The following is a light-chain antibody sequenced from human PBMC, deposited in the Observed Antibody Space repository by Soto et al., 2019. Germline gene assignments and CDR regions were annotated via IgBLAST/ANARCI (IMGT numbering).Light chain of an antibody. Sequence: DVVMTQSPLSLPVTLGQPASISCRSSQGLVYSDGNTYLNWYLRKPGQPPQLLMYEVSNRFSGVPDRFSGSGSGTDFTLKISRVEAEDVGVYYCMQSLQLPLTFGQGTKVDIK. J-gene: IGKJ1*01. CDR1: QGLVYSDGNTY. V-gene: IGKV2D-29*01. CDR3: MQSLQLPLT. CDR2: EVS.